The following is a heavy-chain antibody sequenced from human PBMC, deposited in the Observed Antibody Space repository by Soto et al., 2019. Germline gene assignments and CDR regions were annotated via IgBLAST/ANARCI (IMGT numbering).Heavy chain of an antibody. J-gene: IGHJ5*02. D-gene: IGHD1-1*01. V-gene: IGHV4-4*07. CDR3: VRDGTKTLRDWFDP. Sequence: PETLSLTCTVSGASISGFYWSWIRKSAGKGLEWIGRIYATGTTDYNPSLKSRVLMSVDTSKKQFSLKLRSVTAADTAVYYCVRDGTKTLRDWFDPWGQGISVTVSS. CDR1: GASISGFY. CDR2: IYATGTT.